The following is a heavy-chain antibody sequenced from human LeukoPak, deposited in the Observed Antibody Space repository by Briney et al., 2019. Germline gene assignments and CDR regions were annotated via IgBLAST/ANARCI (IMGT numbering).Heavy chain of an antibody. J-gene: IGHJ4*02. CDR2: ISSSSSYI. V-gene: IGHV3-21*01. CDR1: GFTFDDYA. CDR3: ARETAMVKYFDY. D-gene: IGHD5-18*01. Sequence: GGSLRLSCAASGFTFDDYAMHWVRQAPGKGLEWVSSISSSSSYIYYADSVKGRFTISRDNAKNSLYLQMNSLRAEDTAVYYCARETAMVKYFDYWGQGTLVTVSS.